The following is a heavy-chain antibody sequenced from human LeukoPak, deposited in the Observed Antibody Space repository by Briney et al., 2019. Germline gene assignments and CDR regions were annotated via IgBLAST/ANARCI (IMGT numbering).Heavy chain of an antibody. CDR1: GYSFSSYW. Sequence: GESLKISCKGSGYSFSSYWIAWVRQMPGKGLEWMGIFYPGDSATKYSPSFQGQVTVSADKSISTAYLQWSSLKASDTAMYYCARQNWGVDYWGQGTLVTVSS. J-gene: IGHJ4*02. V-gene: IGHV5-51*01. CDR2: FYPGDSAT. CDR3: ARQNWGVDY. D-gene: IGHD7-27*01.